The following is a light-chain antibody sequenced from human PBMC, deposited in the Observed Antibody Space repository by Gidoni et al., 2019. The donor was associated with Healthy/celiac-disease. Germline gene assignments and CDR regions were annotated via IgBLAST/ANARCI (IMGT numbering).Light chain of an antibody. CDR2: NAS. CDR1: QSISSW. CDR3: QPYTSYPLT. Sequence: DSQMTQSPSTLSASGGDRVTITCRASQSISSWLAWYQQKPGKAPKLLIYNASRSESGVPSRFRGSGSVTAFTLTISSLQPDDFATYYCQPYTSYPLTFGGGTKVEIK. J-gene: IGKJ4*01. V-gene: IGKV1-5*01.